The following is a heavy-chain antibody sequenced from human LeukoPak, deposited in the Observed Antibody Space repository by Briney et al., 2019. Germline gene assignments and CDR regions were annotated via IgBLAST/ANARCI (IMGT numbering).Heavy chain of an antibody. CDR3: ARRKVGPTNYYYGVDV. D-gene: IGHD1-26*01. J-gene: IGHJ6*02. CDR2: VSASGLST. V-gene: IGHV3-23*01. Sequence: GGSLRLSCAASGFTFSSYSMSWVRQSPGKGLEWVSSVSASGLSTYYADSVKGRFTISRDNSKNTLYLQMNSLTADDTALYYCARRKVGPTNYYYGVDVWGQGTTVTV. CDR1: GFTFSSYS.